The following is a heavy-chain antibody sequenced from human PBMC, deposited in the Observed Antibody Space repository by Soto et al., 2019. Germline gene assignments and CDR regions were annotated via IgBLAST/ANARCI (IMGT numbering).Heavy chain of an antibody. D-gene: IGHD6-6*01. Sequence: SGPTLVNPTQTLTLTCTFSGFSLSTSGMCVSWIRQPPGKALEWLALIDWDDDKYYSTSLETRLTISKDTSKNQVVLTMTNMDPVDTATYYCARMRQLVPHYYYGMDVWGQGTTVTVSS. J-gene: IGHJ6*02. CDR2: IDWDDDK. V-gene: IGHV2-70*01. CDR1: GFSLSTSGMC. CDR3: ARMRQLVPHYYYGMDV.